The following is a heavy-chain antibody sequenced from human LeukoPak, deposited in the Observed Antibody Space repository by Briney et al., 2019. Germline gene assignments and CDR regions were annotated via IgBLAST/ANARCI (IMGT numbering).Heavy chain of an antibody. J-gene: IGHJ1*01. D-gene: IGHD3-9*01. Sequence: PGGSLRLSCAASGFTFSDNYMSWIRQAPGKGLEWVSYISSSGSTIYYADSVKGRFTISRDNAKNSLYLQMNSLRAEDTAVYYCARASATGFGYFQHWGQGTLVTVSS. V-gene: IGHV3-11*01. CDR3: ARASATGFGYFQH. CDR2: ISSSGSTI. CDR1: GFTFSDNY.